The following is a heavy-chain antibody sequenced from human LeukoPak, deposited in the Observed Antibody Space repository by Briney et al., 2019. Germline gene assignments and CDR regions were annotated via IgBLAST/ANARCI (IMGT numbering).Heavy chain of an antibody. CDR2: IYSDGST. D-gene: IGHD3-22*01. V-gene: IGHV3-53*01. CDR3: ARDIVTMTVVLTPEASDI. Sequence: ETLSLTCTVSGGSISSSSYYWGWIRQPPGKGLEWVSVIYSDGSTYYADSVKGRFTISRDNSKNTLYLQMNSLRAEDTAVYFCARDIVTMTVVLTPEASDIWGQGTVVTVS. CDR1: GGSISSSSYY. J-gene: IGHJ3*02.